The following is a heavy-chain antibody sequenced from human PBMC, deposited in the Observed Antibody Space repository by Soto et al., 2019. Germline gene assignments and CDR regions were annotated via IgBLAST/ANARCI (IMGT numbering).Heavy chain of an antibody. CDR1: GGSISSGGYS. D-gene: IGHD2-2*03. CDR3: VAYCVVDIVPGAYRGRVTFAI. J-gene: IGHJ3*02. Sequence: PSETLSLACAVSGGSISSGGYSWSWIRQPPGKGLEWIGYIYHSGSTYYNPSLKSRVTISVDRSKNQFSLKLSSVTAAVTAVYYFVAYCVVDIVPGAYRGRVTFAIWGQGTMVTVSS. CDR2: IYHSGST. V-gene: IGHV4-30-2*01.